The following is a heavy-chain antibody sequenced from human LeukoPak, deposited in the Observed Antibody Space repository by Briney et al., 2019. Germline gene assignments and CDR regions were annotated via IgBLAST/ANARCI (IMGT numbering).Heavy chain of an antibody. D-gene: IGHD6-6*01. V-gene: IGHV3-9*01. CDR3: SRVSAYTTSSGEFDY. CDR2: ISWNSGGI. J-gene: IGHJ4*02. CDR1: GFTFDDHA. Sequence: PGGSLRLSCAASGFTFDDHAMHWVRQAPGKGLEWVSGISWNSGGIAYADSVKGWFTISRDNAKNSLYLQMNSLRAEDTALYYCSRVSAYTTSSGEFDYWGQGTLVTVSS.